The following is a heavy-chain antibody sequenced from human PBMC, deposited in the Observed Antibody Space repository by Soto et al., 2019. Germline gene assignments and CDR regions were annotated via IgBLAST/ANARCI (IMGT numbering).Heavy chain of an antibody. D-gene: IGHD3-10*01. CDR3: ARDQIWFGDFHYYGMDV. CDR2: IYYSGST. Sequence: PSETLSLTCTVSGGSISSGDYYWSWIRQHPGKGLEWIGYIYYSGSTYYNPSLKSRVTISVDTSKNQFSLKLSSVTAADTAVYFCARDQIWFGDFHYYGMDVWGQGTTVTVSS. CDR1: GGSISSGDYY. J-gene: IGHJ6*02. V-gene: IGHV4-31*03.